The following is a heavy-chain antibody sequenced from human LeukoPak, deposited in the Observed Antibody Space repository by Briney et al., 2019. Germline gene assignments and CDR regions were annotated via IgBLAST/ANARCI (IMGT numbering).Heavy chain of an antibody. CDR1: GGSISSYY. J-gene: IGHJ5*02. CDR2: IYTSGST. V-gene: IGHV4-4*07. CDR3: ARVTDYVTGNWFDP. Sequence: SETLSLTCTVSGGSISSYYWSWIRQPAGKGLEWIGRIYTSGSTNYNPSLKSRVTMSVDTSKNQFSLKLSSVTAADTAVYYCARVTDYVTGNWFDPWGQGTLVTVSS. D-gene: IGHD4-17*01.